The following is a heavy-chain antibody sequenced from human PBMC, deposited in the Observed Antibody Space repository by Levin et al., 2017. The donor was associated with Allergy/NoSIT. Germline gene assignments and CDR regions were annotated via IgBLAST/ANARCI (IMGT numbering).Heavy chain of an antibody. Sequence: GESLKISCAASGFTFSDYYMSWIRQAPGKGLEWVSYISSSGSTIYYADSVKGRFTISRDNAKNSLYLQMNSLRAEDTAVYYCASIHYDSSGYYYGSDFDYWGQGTLVTVSS. V-gene: IGHV3-11*01. CDR1: GFTFSDYY. D-gene: IGHD3-22*01. CDR3: ASIHYDSSGYYYGSDFDY. CDR2: ISSSGSTI. J-gene: IGHJ4*02.